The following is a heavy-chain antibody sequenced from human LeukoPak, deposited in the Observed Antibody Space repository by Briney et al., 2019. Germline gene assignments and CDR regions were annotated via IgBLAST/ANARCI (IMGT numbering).Heavy chain of an antibody. CDR3: ARGLPNDY. J-gene: IGHJ4*02. Sequence: SETLSLTCAVYGGSFSGYYWSWIRQPPGKGLEWIGEINHSGSTNYNPSLKSRVAISVDTSKNQFSLKLSSVTAADTAVYYCARGLPNDYWGQGTLVTVSS. CDR2: INHSGST. CDR1: GGSFSGYY. V-gene: IGHV4-34*01.